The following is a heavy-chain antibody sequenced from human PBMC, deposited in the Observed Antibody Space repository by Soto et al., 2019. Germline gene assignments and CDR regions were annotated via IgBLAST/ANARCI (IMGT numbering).Heavy chain of an antibody. Sequence: GGSLRLSCAVSGFPFSNYGMYWVRQAPGKGLEWVAHISYDGSNKYYADSVKGRFTISRDNSMNTLYLQMNNLRTEDSAVYYCAKGSGEKYYYYYYGLDVWGQGTTVTV. D-gene: IGHD6-25*01. CDR2: ISYDGSNK. V-gene: IGHV3-30*18. J-gene: IGHJ6*02. CDR3: AKGSGEKYYYYYYGLDV. CDR1: GFPFSNYG.